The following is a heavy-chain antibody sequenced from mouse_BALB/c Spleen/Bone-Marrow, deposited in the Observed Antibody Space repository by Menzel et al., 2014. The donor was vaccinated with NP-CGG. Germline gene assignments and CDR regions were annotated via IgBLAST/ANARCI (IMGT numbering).Heavy chain of an antibody. Sequence: VKLVESGPGLVAPSQSLSITCTVSGFSLTGYGVNWVRQPPGKGLEWLGMIWGDGSTDYNSALKSRLSISKDNSKSXVFLKMTSLQTDDTARYYCAREPHYYAMDYWGQGTSVTVSS. CDR3: AREPHYYAMDY. V-gene: IGHV2-6-7*01. CDR1: GFSLTGYG. J-gene: IGHJ4*01. CDR2: IWGDGST.